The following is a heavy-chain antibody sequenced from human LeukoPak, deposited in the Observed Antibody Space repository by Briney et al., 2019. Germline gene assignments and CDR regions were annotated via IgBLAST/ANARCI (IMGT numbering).Heavy chain of an antibody. CDR1: GFTLSSYW. V-gene: IGHV3-7*01. Sequence: SGGSLRLSCAASGFTLSSYWISWVRQAPGKGLEWVANIKQDGSDKYYVHSVKGRFTISRDNAKNSLYLQMNSLSAEETYVYCCASPISVPYYFDYWGQGTLVTVSS. J-gene: IGHJ4*02. D-gene: IGHD2-2*01. CDR3: ASPISVPYYFDY. CDR2: IKQDGSDK.